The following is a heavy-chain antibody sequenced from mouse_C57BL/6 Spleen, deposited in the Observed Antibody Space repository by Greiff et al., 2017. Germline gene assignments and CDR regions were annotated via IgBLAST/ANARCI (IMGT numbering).Heavy chain of an antibody. CDR3: APYRGYYAMDY. V-gene: IGHV14-2*01. D-gene: IGHD2-10*01. J-gene: IGHJ4*01. CDR1: GFNIKDYY. CDR2: IDPEDGET. Sequence: VQLKESGAELVKPGASVKLSCTASGFNIKDYYMHWVKQRTEQGLEWIGRIDPEDGETKYAPEFQGKATITADTSSNTAYLQLSSLTSEDTAVYYCAPYRGYYAMDYWGQGTSVTVSS.